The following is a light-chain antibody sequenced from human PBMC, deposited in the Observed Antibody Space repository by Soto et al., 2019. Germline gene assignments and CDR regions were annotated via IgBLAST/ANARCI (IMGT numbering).Light chain of an antibody. CDR3: QQSYSAPWS. Sequence: DIQMTQSPSSLSASVGDRVTNPCRASQTISSHLNWYQQKPGRAPKLLIYAASSLQSGVPSRFSGSGSGTDFTLTISRLQPEDFATYYCQQSYSAPWSFGQGTKVEIK. CDR2: AAS. V-gene: IGKV1-39*01. CDR1: QTISSH. J-gene: IGKJ1*01.